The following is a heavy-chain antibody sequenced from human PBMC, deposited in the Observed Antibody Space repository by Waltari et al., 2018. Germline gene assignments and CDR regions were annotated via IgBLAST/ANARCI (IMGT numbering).Heavy chain of an antibody. D-gene: IGHD6-19*01. CDR2: ISASSAAI. CDR3: ATEPAPGAGINY. Sequence: EVQLVESGGGLVQPGGSLGLSCAGFGFTLGVLSMHWIRQAPGKGLEWVSYISASSAAIYYADSVKGRFTISRDNAKNLLFLQMSNLGAEDMAVYYCATEPAPGAGINYWGQGILVTVSS. CDR1: GFTLGVLS. J-gene: IGHJ4*02. V-gene: IGHV3-48*01.